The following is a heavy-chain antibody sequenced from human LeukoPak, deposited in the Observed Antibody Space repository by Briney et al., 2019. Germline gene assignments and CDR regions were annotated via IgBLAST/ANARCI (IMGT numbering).Heavy chain of an antibody. CDR3: ARRLSPAAFDI. V-gene: IGHV5-51*01. D-gene: IGHD3-16*01. CDR1: GYSFTTYW. Sequence: GESLKISCKGSGYSFTTYWIGWVRQMPGKGLEWMGIIYPGDSATRYSPSFQGQVTISADKSISTAYLQWSSLKASDTAMYYCARRLSPAAFDIWGQGTMDTVSS. J-gene: IGHJ3*02. CDR2: IYPGDSAT.